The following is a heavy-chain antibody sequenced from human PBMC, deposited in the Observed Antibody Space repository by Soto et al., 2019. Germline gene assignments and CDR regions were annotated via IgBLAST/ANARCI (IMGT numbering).Heavy chain of an antibody. D-gene: IGHD3-10*01. CDR1: GFTFISYA. V-gene: IGHV3-23*01. Sequence: GGSLRLSCAASGFTFISYAMSWVRQAPGKGLEWVSTISRSGDTTYYADSVKDRFTVSRDNSKNALYLQLNSLRAEDTAVYYCASPCPDITYYYYGMDVWGLGTTVTVSS. CDR2: ISRSGDTT. CDR3: ASPCPDITYYYYGMDV. J-gene: IGHJ6*02.